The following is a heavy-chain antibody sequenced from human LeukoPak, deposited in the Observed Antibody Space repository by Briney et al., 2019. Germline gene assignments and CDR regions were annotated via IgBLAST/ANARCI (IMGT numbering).Heavy chain of an antibody. D-gene: IGHD3-10*01. Sequence: PSETLSLTCSVSGYSISGSYYWAWIRQPPGKGLEWIGSIYHNGKTYYSPSLESRVTISVDTSKNQFSLKLSSVTAADTAVYYCANMLRAGRGFQDWGQGTLVTVSS. J-gene: IGHJ4*02. CDR1: GYSISGSYY. V-gene: IGHV4-38-2*02. CDR2: IYHNGKT. CDR3: ANMLRAGRGFQD.